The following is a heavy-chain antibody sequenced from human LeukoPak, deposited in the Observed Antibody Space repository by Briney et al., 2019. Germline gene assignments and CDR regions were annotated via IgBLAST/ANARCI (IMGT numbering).Heavy chain of an antibody. CDR1: GFTFDDFA. V-gene: IGHV3-9*01. Sequence: GGSLRLSCAASGFTFDDFAMHWVRQAPGKVLEWVSGISWSSNTIGYADSVKGRFTISRDNAKNSLYLQMNSLRPEDTALYYCAKDIGSSSGPISHWGQGTLVTVSS. CDR3: AKDIGSSSGPISH. CDR2: ISWSSNTI. J-gene: IGHJ4*02. D-gene: IGHD3-22*01.